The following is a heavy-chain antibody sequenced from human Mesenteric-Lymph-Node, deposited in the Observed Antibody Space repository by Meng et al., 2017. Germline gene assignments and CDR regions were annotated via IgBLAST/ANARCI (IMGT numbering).Heavy chain of an antibody. D-gene: IGHD3-10*01. V-gene: IGHV4-4*02. CDR1: GASINNHYW. J-gene: IGHJ1*01. Sequence: QWPLRAPAPALVKPAETVSLTSALAGASINNHYWWAWVRQPPGKGLEGIGKIPHRGSSAYNPSLKSRVSMSIDKSKNQFSLKLTSVTAADTAVYHCLRGSGGSVWGQGTLVTVSS. CDR3: LRGSGGSV. CDR2: IPHRGSS.